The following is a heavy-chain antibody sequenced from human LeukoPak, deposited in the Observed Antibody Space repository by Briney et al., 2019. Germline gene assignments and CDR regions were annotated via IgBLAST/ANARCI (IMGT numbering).Heavy chain of an antibody. CDR2: IKPDGSEK. CDR1: GFTFTSYW. Sequence: GGSLRLSCAAPGFTFTSYWMNWVRQAPGKGLEWVANIKPDGSEKYYVDSVKGRFTISRDNAKNSLYLQMNSLRAEDTAVYYCARGGAGHSSGWYASYYWGQGTLVTVSS. V-gene: IGHV3-7*01. J-gene: IGHJ4*02. D-gene: IGHD6-19*01. CDR3: ARGGAGHSSGWYASYY.